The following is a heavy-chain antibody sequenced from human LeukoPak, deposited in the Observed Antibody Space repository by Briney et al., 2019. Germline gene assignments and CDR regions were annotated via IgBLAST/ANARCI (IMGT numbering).Heavy chain of an antibody. Sequence: GGSLRLSCAVSGFTFSGFGMHWVRQAPGKGLEWVAVISYDGNYKNYADSVKGRFTISRDNSKNTLYLQMNSLRPEDTAVYYCAKEYKGYSGYDYWGQGTLVTVSS. D-gene: IGHD5-12*01. CDR1: GFTFSGFG. V-gene: IGHV3-30*18. CDR3: AKEYKGYSGYDY. CDR2: ISYDGNYK. J-gene: IGHJ4*02.